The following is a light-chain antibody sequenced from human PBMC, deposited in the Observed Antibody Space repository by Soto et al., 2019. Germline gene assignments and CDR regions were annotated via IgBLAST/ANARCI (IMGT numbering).Light chain of an antibody. J-gene: IGLJ1*01. CDR1: STDVGSSKY. Sequence: QSVLTQPASVSGSPGQSIAISCTGTSTDVGSSKYVSWYQQHPGKAPKLMIFDVNNRPSGVSDRFSGSKSGNTASLTISGLQAEDEADYYCSSHTSSGTYVFGSGTKLTVL. CDR2: DVN. CDR3: SSHTSSGTYV. V-gene: IGLV2-14*01.